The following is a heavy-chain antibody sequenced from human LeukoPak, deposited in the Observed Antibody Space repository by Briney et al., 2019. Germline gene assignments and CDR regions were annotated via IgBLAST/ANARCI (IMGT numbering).Heavy chain of an antibody. CDR2: IRYDGSNK. CDR1: GFTFSSYS. J-gene: IGHJ4*02. D-gene: IGHD3-3*01. CDR3: ARSSRYFGSEGHDY. Sequence: PGGSLRLSCAASGFTFSSYSMNWVRQAPGKGLEWVAFIRYDGSNKYYADSVKGRFTISRDNSKNTLYLQMNSLRAEDTAVYYCARSSRYFGSEGHDYWGQGTLVTVSS. V-gene: IGHV3-30*02.